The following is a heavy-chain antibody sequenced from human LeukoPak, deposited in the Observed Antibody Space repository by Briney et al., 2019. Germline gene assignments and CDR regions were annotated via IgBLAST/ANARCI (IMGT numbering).Heavy chain of an antibody. D-gene: IGHD5-12*01. CDR2: IYYSGTT. CDR3: ARAYSGYDS. J-gene: IGHJ4*02. V-gene: IGHV4-59*11. Sequence: SETLSLTCTVSGGSISSHYWSWIRQPPGRGPEWIGYIYYSGTTNYNPSLKSRVTISLDTSKNQFSLKLSSVTAADTAVYYCARAYSGYDSWGQGTLVTVS. CDR1: GGSISSHY.